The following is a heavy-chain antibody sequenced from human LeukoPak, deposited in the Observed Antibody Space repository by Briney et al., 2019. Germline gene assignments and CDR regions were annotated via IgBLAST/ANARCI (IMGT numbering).Heavy chain of an antibody. CDR1: GYTLTELS. CDR2: FDPEDGGT. CDR3: ATYNDYGDYSGK. Sequence: ASVKASCKVSGYTLTELSMHWVRQAPGKGLEWMGGFDPEDGGTIYAQKFQGRVTMTEDTSTDTAYMELSSLRSEDTAVYYCATYNDYGDYSGKWGQGTLVTVSS. J-gene: IGHJ4*02. D-gene: IGHD4-17*01. V-gene: IGHV1-24*01.